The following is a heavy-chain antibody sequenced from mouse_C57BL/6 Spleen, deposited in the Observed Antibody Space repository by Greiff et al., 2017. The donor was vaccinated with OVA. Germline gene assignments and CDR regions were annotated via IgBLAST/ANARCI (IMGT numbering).Heavy chain of an antibody. J-gene: IGHJ1*03. D-gene: IGHD1-1*01. CDR1: GYAFSSSW. CDR2: IYPGDGDT. V-gene: IGHV1-82*01. Sequence: QVQLKESGPELVKPGASVKISCKASGYAFSSSWMNWVKQRPGKGLEWIGRIYPGDGDTNYNGKFKGKATLTADKSSSTAYMQLSSLTSEDSAVYFCARFDYYGSTWYFDVWGTGTTVTVSS. CDR3: ARFDYYGSTWYFDV.